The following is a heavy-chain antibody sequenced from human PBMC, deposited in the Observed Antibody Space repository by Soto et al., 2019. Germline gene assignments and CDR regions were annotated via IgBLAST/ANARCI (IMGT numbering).Heavy chain of an antibody. Sequence: QVQLVESGGGVVQPGRSLRLSCAASGFTFSSYGMHWVRQAPGKGLEWVAVIWYDGSNKYYADSVKGRFTISRDNSKNTLYLQMNSLGAEDTAVYYCAREGYEGYYFDYWGQGTLVTVSS. CDR1: GFTFSSYG. V-gene: IGHV3-33*01. J-gene: IGHJ4*02. CDR2: IWYDGSNK. D-gene: IGHD2-2*01. CDR3: AREGYEGYYFDY.